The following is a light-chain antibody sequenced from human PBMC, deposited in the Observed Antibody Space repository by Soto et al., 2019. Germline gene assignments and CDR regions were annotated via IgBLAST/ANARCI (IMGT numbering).Light chain of an antibody. Sequence: QTVVTQEPSLTVSPGGTVTLTCASSTGAVTTGNYASWFQQKPGQALRTLIYTTDNRHSWTPARFSGSLLGGKAALTLSSVQPEDEADYYCFLYFGGAQLVFGGGTKLTVL. CDR2: TTD. J-gene: IGLJ3*02. CDR3: FLYFGGAQLV. V-gene: IGLV7-43*01. CDR1: TGAVTTGNY.